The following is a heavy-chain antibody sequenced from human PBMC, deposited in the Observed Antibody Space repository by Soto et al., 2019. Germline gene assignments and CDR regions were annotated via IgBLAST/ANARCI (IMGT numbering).Heavy chain of an antibody. J-gene: IGHJ6*02. V-gene: IGHV1-46*01. D-gene: IGHD6-19*01. CDR2: INPSGGST. Sequence: ASVKVSCKASGYTFTSYYMHWVRQAPGQGLEWMGIINPSGGSTSYAQKFQGRVTMTRDTSTSTVYMELSSLRSEDTAVYYCARAGSGWLYYYYRMDVWGQGTTVTVSS. CDR1: GYTFTSYY. CDR3: ARAGSGWLYYYYRMDV.